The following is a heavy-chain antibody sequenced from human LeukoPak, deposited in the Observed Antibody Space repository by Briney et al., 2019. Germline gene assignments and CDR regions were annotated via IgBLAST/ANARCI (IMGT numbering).Heavy chain of an antibody. D-gene: IGHD3-22*01. CDR1: GGSFSGYY. J-gene: IGHJ4*02. CDR3: ASVRRGYYSNYVDY. Sequence: SETLSLTCAVYGGSFSGYYWSWIRQSPGKGLEWIGEINHSGSTNYNPSLKSRVTISVDTSKNQFSLRLTSVAAADTAVYYCASVRRGYYSNYVDYWGQGTLVTVSS. V-gene: IGHV4-34*01. CDR2: INHSGST.